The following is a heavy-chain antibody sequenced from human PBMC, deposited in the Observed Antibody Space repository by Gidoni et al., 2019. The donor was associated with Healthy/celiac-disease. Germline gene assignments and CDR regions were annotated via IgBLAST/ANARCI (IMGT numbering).Heavy chain of an antibody. CDR2: ISGSGGST. D-gene: IGHD1-26*01. V-gene: IGHV3-23*01. Sequence: EVQLLESGGGLVQPGGSLRLSCAASGFTFSSYAMSWFRQAPGKGLEWVSAISGSGGSTCDADCVKGRFTISRDNSKNTLYLQMNSLRAEDTAVYYGAKPFVGARGGQGTMVTVSS. CDR3: AKPFVGAR. CDR1: GFTFSSYA. J-gene: IGHJ3*01.